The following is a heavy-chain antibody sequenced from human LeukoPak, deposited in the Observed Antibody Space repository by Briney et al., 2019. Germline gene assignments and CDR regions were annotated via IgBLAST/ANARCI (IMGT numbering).Heavy chain of an antibody. Sequence: SGGSLRLSCAASGFTFSSYGMHWVRQAPGKGLEWVAVIWYDGSNKYYADSVKGRFTISRDSAKNSLYLQMNSLRAEDTALYYCGRDMDVWGQGTTVTVSS. J-gene: IGHJ6*02. CDR1: GFTFSSYG. CDR2: IWYDGSNK. V-gene: IGHV3-33*03. D-gene: IGHD3-10*01. CDR3: GRDMDV.